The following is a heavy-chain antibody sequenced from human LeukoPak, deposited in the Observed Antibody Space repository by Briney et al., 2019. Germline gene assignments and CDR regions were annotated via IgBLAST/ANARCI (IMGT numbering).Heavy chain of an antibody. D-gene: IGHD3-22*01. CDR3: AKDDRGGWSGYFDY. V-gene: IGHV3-33*06. J-gene: IGHJ4*02. Sequence: GGSLRLPCAASGFIFSSYGMHWVRQAPGKGLEWVAVIWHDGSSEFYADSVRGRFSISRDDSKNTVYLQMNSLRAEDTALYYCAKDDRGGWSGYFDYWGQGTLVTVSS. CDR1: GFIFSSYG. CDR2: IWHDGSSE.